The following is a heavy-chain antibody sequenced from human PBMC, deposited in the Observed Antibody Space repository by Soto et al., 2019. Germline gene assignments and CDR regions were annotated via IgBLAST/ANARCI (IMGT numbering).Heavy chain of an antibody. CDR2: ISYDGSKE. V-gene: IGHV3-30*18. CDR3: GKVTDGRGWYPYVYGIEV. Sequence: QVQLVESGGGVVQPGKSLRLSCAASGFTFNIYGMQWVRQAPGKGLEWVAVISYDGSKEYYGDSVKGRFTISRDNSKNTLYLQMICLRSEETAVYYCGKVTDGRGWYPYVYGIEVLGQGTTVTISS. D-gene: IGHD6-19*01. J-gene: IGHJ6*02. CDR1: GFTFNIYG.